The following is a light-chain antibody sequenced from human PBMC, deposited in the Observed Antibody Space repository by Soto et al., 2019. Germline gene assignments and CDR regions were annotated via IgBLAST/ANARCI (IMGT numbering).Light chain of an antibody. Sequence: IKMTQSPSSLSASVGDRVTITCQTSQSINTYLNWYQQKPGKAPKLLIYGASSLQSGVPLRFSGSGSGTDFTLTISSLEPEDFATYYCQESYSTLWGTCGQGTKVDIK. CDR2: GAS. J-gene: IGKJ1*01. V-gene: IGKV1-39*01. CDR3: QESYSTLWGT. CDR1: QSINTY.